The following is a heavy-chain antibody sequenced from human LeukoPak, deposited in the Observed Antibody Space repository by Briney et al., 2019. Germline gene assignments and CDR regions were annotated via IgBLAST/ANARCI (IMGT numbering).Heavy chain of an antibody. J-gene: IGHJ4*02. D-gene: IGHD4-17*01. CDR1: GGSISSYY. CDR2: IYYTGST. CDR3: ARHSGLRYYFDY. Sequence: SETLSLTCTVSGGSISSYYWSWIRRPPGKGLEWIGYIYYTGSTNYNPSLKSRVTISVDTSKNQFSLNLSSVTAADTAVYYCARHSGLRYYFDYWGQGTLVTVSS. V-gene: IGHV4-59*08.